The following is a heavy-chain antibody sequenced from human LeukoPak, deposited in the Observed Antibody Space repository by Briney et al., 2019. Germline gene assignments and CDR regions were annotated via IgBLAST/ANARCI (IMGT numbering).Heavy chain of an antibody. J-gene: IGHJ4*02. D-gene: IGHD6-19*01. CDR2: LYTSGST. CDR3: ARAGGSVGWYGTIDS. CDR1: GGSISSGSYY. V-gene: IGHV4-61*09. Sequence: SETLSLTCTVSGGSISSGSYYWTWLRQPAGKGLEWIGHLYTSGSTTYTPSLQSRVTISADTSKNQFSLSLTSVTAADTAVYYCARAGGSVGWYGTIDSWGQGMLVTVSS.